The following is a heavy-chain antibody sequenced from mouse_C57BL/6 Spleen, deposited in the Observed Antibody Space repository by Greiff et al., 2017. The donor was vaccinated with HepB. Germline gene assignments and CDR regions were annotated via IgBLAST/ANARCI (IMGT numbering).Heavy chain of an antibody. D-gene: IGHD2-5*01. CDR1: GFTFSSYA. V-gene: IGHV5-9-1*02. J-gene: IGHJ4*01. Sequence: EVKLMESGEGLVKPGGSLKLSCAASGFTFSSYAMSWVRQTPEKRLEWVAYISSGGDYIYYADTVKGRFTISRDNARNTLYLQMSSLKSEDTAMYYCTRDGDYSNYYYAMDYWGQGTSVTVSS. CDR2: ISSGGDYI. CDR3: TRDGDYSNYYYAMDY.